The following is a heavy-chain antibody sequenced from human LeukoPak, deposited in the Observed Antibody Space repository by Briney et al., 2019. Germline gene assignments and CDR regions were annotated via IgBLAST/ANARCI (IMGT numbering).Heavy chain of an antibody. Sequence: SQTLSLTCTVSGVSISSGGYYWSWIRQHPGKGLGWIGYIYYTGSTYYNPPLKSRVTISVDTSKNQFSLKLTSVTAADTAVYYCARIPNQSKYSIGNYWGQGTLVTVSS. V-gene: IGHV4-31*03. CDR3: ARIPNQSKYSIGNY. D-gene: IGHD1-14*01. CDR1: GVSISSGGYY. J-gene: IGHJ4*02. CDR2: IYYTGST.